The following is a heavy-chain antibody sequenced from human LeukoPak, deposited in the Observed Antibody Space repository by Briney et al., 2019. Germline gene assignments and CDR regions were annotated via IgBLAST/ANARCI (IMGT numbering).Heavy chain of an antibody. J-gene: IGHJ6*02. Sequence: GGSLRLSCAASGFTFSSYSMNWVRQAPGKGLEWVSSISSTNSYIYYAHSVKGRFTISRDNSKNSLYLQMNSLRAEDTAVYYCARVLGIAAPGYHYYGMDVWGQGTTVTVSS. D-gene: IGHD6-13*01. CDR3: ARVLGIAAPGYHYYGMDV. V-gene: IGHV3-21*01. CDR2: ISSTNSYI. CDR1: GFTFSSYS.